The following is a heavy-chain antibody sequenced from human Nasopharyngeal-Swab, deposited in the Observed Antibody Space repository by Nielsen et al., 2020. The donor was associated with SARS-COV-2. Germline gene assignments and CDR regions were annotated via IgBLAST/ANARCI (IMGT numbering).Heavy chain of an antibody. D-gene: IGHD6-13*01. CDR1: GGSFSGYY. J-gene: IGHJ2*01. V-gene: IGHV4-34*01. CDR3: ARAVRGSSWYLTPNWYFDL. CDR2: INHSGST. Sequence: SETLSLTCAVYGGSFSGYYWSWIRQLPGKGLEWIGEINHSGSTNYNPSLKSRVTISVDTSKNQFSLKLSSVTAADTAVYYCARAVRGSSWYLTPNWYFDLWGRGTLVTVSS.